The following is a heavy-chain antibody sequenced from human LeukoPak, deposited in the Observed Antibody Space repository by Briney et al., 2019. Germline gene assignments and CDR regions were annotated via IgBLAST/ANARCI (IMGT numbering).Heavy chain of an antibody. CDR2: ISAYNGNT. Sequence: ASVKVSCKASGYTFTSYGISWVRQAPGQGLEWMGWISAYNGNTNYAQKLQGRVTMTTDTSTSTAYMEVRSLRSDDTAVYYCARDRVIVVVPAISDYYYYGMDVWGQGTTVTVSS. CDR3: ARDRVIVVVPAISDYYYYGMDV. J-gene: IGHJ6*02. V-gene: IGHV1-18*01. D-gene: IGHD2-2*01. CDR1: GYTFTSYG.